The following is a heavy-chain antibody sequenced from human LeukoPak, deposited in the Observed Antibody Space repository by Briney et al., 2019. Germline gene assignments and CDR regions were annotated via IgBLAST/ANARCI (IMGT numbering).Heavy chain of an antibody. CDR1: GYTFTGYY. Sequence: ASVTVSCKASGYTFTGYYIHWVRQAPGQGLEWMGWIDPNSGGTHYAQKFQGRVTMTRDTSISTAYMELSRLRSDDTAMFFCARGTLSLAVSGREYYFDYWGQGTLVTVSS. D-gene: IGHD6-19*01. CDR2: IDPNSGGT. CDR3: ARGTLSLAVSGREYYFDY. V-gene: IGHV1-2*02. J-gene: IGHJ4*02.